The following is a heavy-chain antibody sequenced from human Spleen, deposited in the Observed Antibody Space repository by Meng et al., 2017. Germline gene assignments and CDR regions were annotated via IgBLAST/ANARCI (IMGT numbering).Heavy chain of an antibody. CDR1: GDTFSTYA. J-gene: IGHJ4*02. CDR2: ITPSVTVT. CDR3: ARAPARIYDSIPFDY. Sequence: QVQLVQSGAEVKKPGSSVRVSCKASGDTFSTYAISWVRQAPGQGLEWMGGITPSVTVTYSPQKFQGRVTITRDTSASTAYMELSSLRSEDTAVYYCARAPARIYDSIPFDYWGQGTLVTVSS. V-gene: IGHV1-69*10. D-gene: IGHD3-22*01.